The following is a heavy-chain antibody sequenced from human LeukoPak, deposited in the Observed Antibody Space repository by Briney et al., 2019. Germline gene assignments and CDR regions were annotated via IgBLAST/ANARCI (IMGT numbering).Heavy chain of an antibody. CDR3: ARDSSSGRYGYYGMDV. Sequence: GGSLRLSCAASGFTFRSYVMNWVRQAPGKGLEWVSSISSSSSYIYYADSVKGRFTISRDNAKNSLYLQMNSLRAEDTAVYYCARDSSSGRYGYYGMDVWGQGTTVTVSS. J-gene: IGHJ6*02. CDR2: ISSSSSYI. V-gene: IGHV3-21*01. D-gene: IGHD6-19*01. CDR1: GFTFRSYV.